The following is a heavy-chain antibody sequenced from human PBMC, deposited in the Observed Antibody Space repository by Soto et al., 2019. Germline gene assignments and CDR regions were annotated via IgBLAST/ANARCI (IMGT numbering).Heavy chain of an antibody. CDR3: SRGSWDDVSGHYYMDV. CDR2: TYYKSKWYY. V-gene: IGHV6-1*01. J-gene: IGHJ6*03. Sequence: QIQLQLSGPGLVEPSQTLSLTCAISGDSVSSNSAGWNWVRQTPSRGLEWLGRTYYKSKWYYNSAVSVKSRITINPDTSKNQCSLQLNSVTPEDTAVYYCSRGSWDDVSGHYYMDVWGKGTTVTVSS. D-gene: IGHD3-3*01. CDR1: GDSVSSNSAG.